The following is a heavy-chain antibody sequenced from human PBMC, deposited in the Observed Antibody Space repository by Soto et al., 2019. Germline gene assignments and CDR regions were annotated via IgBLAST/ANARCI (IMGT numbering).Heavy chain of an antibody. V-gene: IGHV3-30*18. Sequence: PGGSLRLCCAASRFTFSSYVMHWVRQAPGKGLEWVAVISYDGSNKYYADSVKGRFTISRDNSKNTLYLQMNSLRAEDTAVYYCAKDRGAVAGTYYYYYGMDVWGQGTTVTVSS. D-gene: IGHD6-19*01. CDR1: RFTFSSYV. CDR2: ISYDGSNK. J-gene: IGHJ6*02. CDR3: AKDRGAVAGTYYYYYGMDV.